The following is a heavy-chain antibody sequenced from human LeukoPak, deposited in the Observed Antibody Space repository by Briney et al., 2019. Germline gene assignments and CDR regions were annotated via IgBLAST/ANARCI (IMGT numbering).Heavy chain of an antibody. V-gene: IGHV3-23*01. CDR2: ISGSGGST. D-gene: IGHD6-13*01. J-gene: IGHJ4*02. CDR3: AKDRRIAAAGMFCY. CDR1: GFTFSSYA. Sequence: PGGSLRLSCAASGFTFSSYAMNWVRQAPGKGLEWVSAISGSGGSTYYADSVKGRFTISRDNSKNTLYLQMNSRRAEDTAVYYCAKDRRIAAAGMFCYWGQGTLVTVSS.